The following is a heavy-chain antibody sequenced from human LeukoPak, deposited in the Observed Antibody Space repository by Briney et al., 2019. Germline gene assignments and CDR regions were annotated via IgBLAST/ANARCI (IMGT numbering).Heavy chain of an antibody. V-gene: IGHV4-39*01. CDR1: GGSISSSSYY. Sequence: SETLSLTCTVSGGSISSSSYYWGWIRQPPGKGLEWIGSVYYSGSTYYNPSLKSRVTISVDTSKNQFSLKLSSVTAADTAVYYCARLTGRWLPHKTYYFDYWGQGTLVTVSS. CDR3: ARLTGRWLPHKTYYFDY. CDR2: VYYSGST. D-gene: IGHD5-24*01. J-gene: IGHJ4*02.